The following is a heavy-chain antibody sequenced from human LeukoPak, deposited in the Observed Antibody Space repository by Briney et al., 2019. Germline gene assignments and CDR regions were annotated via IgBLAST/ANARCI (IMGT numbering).Heavy chain of an antibody. CDR1: GYTFTSNY. CDR3: ARMGVDAAMITNFFDY. Sequence: ASVKVSCKASGYTFTSNYMHWVRQAPGQGLEWMGVIHPSGGSTNYAQKFQGRVTMTKDTSTSTAYMELSSLRSEDTAIYYCARMGVDAAMITNFFDYWGQGTLVTVSS. D-gene: IGHD5-18*01. CDR2: IHPSGGST. J-gene: IGHJ4*02. V-gene: IGHV1-46*01.